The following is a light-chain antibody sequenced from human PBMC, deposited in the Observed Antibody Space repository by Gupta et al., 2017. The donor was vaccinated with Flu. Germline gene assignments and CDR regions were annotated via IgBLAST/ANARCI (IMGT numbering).Light chain of an antibody. CDR3: SSHAGRVTWV. V-gene: IGLV2-11*01. Sequence: QTAPTQPRSVSGSHGQSVTLSCTGSSTDVGASNRVSWYQQRPGKAPKLILDEVNAPPSGVPERFSCSKAGNTASLIISGLQADDEADYYCSSHAGRVTWVFGTGTTVTVL. CDR2: EVN. J-gene: IGLJ1*01. CDR1: STDVGASNR.